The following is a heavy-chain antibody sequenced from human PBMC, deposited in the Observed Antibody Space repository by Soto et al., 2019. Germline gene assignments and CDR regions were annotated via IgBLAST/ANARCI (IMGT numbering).Heavy chain of an antibody. J-gene: IGHJ4*02. D-gene: IGHD7-27*01. Sequence: QVRLVQSGAEVKEPGASVKASCKASGYTFTNYDINWVRQATGQGPEWMGWMNPDSGVTGYVPNFQGRVSMTRSTSISTGYMELSDLRSEDTAVYYCARSRGGTGVHFDFWGQGPQVTVSS. CDR2: MNPDSGVT. V-gene: IGHV1-8*01. CDR1: GYTFTNYD. CDR3: ARSRGGTGVHFDF.